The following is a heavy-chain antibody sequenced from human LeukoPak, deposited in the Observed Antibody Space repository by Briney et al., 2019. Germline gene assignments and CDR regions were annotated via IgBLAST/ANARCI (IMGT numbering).Heavy chain of an antibody. J-gene: IGHJ4*02. CDR3: ARVTITFGGVIAPFDY. CDR2: ISAYNGNT. Sequence: GASVKVSCKASGYTFTSYGISWVRQAPGQGLEWMGWISAYNGNTNYAQKLQGRVTMTTDTSTSTAYMELRSLRSDDTAVYYCARVTITFGGVIAPFDYWGQGTLVTLSS. D-gene: IGHD3-16*02. V-gene: IGHV1-18*01. CDR1: GYTFTSYG.